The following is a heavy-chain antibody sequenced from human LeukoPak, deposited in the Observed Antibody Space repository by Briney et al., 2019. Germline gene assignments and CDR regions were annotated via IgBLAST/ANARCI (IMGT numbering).Heavy chain of an antibody. V-gene: IGHV1-2*02. J-gene: IGHJ5*02. CDR1: GYTFTGYY. D-gene: IGHD3-3*01. CDR2: IKPDSGGT. CDR3: ARGDYDFWSSYQSYNWFDP. Sequence: ASVKVSCKASGYTFTGYYIHWVRQAPGQGLEWMGWIKPDSGGTKYAQKFHDRVTMTRDTSVTTAYMELSRLRPDDTAVYYCARGDYDFWSSYQSYNWFDPWGQGTLVTVSS.